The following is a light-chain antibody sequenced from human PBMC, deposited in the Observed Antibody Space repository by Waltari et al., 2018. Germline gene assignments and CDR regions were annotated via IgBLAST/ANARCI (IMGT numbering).Light chain of an antibody. Sequence: QSALTQPASVSGSPGQSITISCLGTSSDIGGYNYVSWYQQSPGKAPNLLIFEVSKRPAGGSHRFSGSKAGTTASLTISGLQAEDEADYYCSSYTSSTTWLFGGGTKLTVL. CDR1: SSDIGGYNY. J-gene: IGLJ3*02. CDR2: EVS. V-gene: IGLV2-14*01. CDR3: SSYTSSTTWL.